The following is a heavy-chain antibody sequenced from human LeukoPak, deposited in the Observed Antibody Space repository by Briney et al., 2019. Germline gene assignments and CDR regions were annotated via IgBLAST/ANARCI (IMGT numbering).Heavy chain of an antibody. Sequence: GGSPRLSCAASGLTFSSYWMSWVRQAPGKGLEWVANIKQDGSEKYYVDSVKGRFTISRDNAKNSLYLQMNSLRAEDTAVYYCARDVWELFGGQGTLVTVSS. D-gene: IGHD1-26*01. CDR1: GLTFSSYW. V-gene: IGHV3-7*01. CDR3: ARDVWELF. J-gene: IGHJ4*02. CDR2: IKQDGSEK.